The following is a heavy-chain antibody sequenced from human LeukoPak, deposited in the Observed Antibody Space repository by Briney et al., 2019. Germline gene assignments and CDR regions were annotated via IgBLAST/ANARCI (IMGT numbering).Heavy chain of an antibody. CDR3: ARDLYYYDSSGYYYYGMDV. V-gene: IGHV3-30-3*01. CDR2: ISYDGSNK. CDR1: GFTFSSYA. J-gene: IGHJ6*02. D-gene: IGHD3-22*01. Sequence: YPGGSLRLSCAASGFTFSSYAMHWVRQAPGKGLEWVAVISYDGSNKYYADSVKGRFTISRDNSKNTLYLQMNSLRAEDTAVYYCARDLYYYDSSGYYYYGMDVWGQGTTVTVSS.